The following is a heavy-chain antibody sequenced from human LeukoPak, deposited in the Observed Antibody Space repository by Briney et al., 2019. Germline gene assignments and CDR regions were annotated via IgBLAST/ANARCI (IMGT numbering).Heavy chain of an antibody. V-gene: IGHV3-33*01. Sequence: GMSLRLSCAASGFTLSSYGMHWVRQAQGKGLEWVAAIWHDGSNKYYADSVKGRFTISRDNSKNTLYLQMNSLRAENTAVYYCARAQAHYCSGGSCFFSQLDYWGQGTLVTVSS. CDR3: ARAQAHYCSGGSCFFSQLDY. D-gene: IGHD2-15*01. CDR1: GFTLSSYG. J-gene: IGHJ4*02. CDR2: IWHDGSNK.